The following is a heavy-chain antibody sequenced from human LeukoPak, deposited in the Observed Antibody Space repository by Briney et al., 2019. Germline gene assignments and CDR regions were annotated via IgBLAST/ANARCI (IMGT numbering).Heavy chain of an antibody. J-gene: IGHJ6*03. CDR2: ISGSGGST. V-gene: IGHV3-23*01. D-gene: IGHD2-2*01. CDR1: GFTFSSYA. CDR3: AKVLVPAAIDYYYYMDV. Sequence: WGSLRLSCAASGFTFSSYAMSWVRQAPGKGLEWVSAISGSGGSTYYADSVKGRFTISRDNSKNTLYLQMNSLRAEDTAVYYCAKVLVPAAIDYYYYMDVWGKGTTVTVSS.